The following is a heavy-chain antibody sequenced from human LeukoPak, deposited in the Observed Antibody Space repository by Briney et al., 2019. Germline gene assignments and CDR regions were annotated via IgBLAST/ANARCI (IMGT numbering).Heavy chain of an antibody. Sequence: PSETLSLTCAVYGGSFRGYYWSWIRQPPGKGLEWIGESNHSGSTNYNPSLKSRVTISVDTSKNQFSLKLSSVTAADTAVYYCATLRGYSYGLYYFDYWGQETRVSVSS. D-gene: IGHD5-18*01. V-gene: IGHV4-34*01. CDR1: GGSFRGYY. CDR2: SNHSGST. J-gene: IGHJ4*02. CDR3: ATLRGYSYGLYYFDY.